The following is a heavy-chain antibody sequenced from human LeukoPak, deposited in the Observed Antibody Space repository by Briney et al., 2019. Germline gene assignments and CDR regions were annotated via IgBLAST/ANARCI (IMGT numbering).Heavy chain of an antibody. CDR2: VSHRGDT. CDR3: ARGPTISETGYFDY. J-gene: IGHJ4*03. CDR1: GGSFSAYY. D-gene: IGHD1-1*01. V-gene: IGHV4-34*01. Sequence: TSETLSLTCAVYGGSFSAYYWSWIRQSPGKGLQWIAEVSHRGDTNYNPSVKGRVTISVDTSKNQFSLKVTSLTAADTAVYYCARGPTISETGYFDYWGQGTLVTVSS.